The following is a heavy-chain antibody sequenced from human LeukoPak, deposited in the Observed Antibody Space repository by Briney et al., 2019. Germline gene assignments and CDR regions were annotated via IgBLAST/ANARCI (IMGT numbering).Heavy chain of an antibody. J-gene: IGHJ1*01. Sequence: GRSLRLSCAASGVTFSSYGMHWVRQAPGKGLEWVAVISYDGRDKYFGDSVKGRFTISRDNSKNTLYLQMNSLRAEDTAVYYCATGGAARGYFQHWGQGTLVTVSS. CDR2: ISYDGRDK. D-gene: IGHD6-6*01. V-gene: IGHV3-30*03. CDR3: ATGGAARGYFQH. CDR1: GVTFSSYG.